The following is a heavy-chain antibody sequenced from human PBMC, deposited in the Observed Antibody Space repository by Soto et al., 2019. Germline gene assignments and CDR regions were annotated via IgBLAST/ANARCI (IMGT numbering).Heavy chain of an antibody. D-gene: IGHD2-2*01. CDR2: ISGSGGST. CDR1: GFTFSSYA. Sequence: QPGGSLRLSCAASGFTFSSYAMSWVRQAPGKGLEWVSAISGSGGSTYYADSVKGRFTISRDNSKNTLYLQMNSLRAEDTAVYYCAKVPHRYCSSTSCYGALYFQHWGQGTLVTVSS. V-gene: IGHV3-23*01. J-gene: IGHJ1*01. CDR3: AKVPHRYCSSTSCYGALYFQH.